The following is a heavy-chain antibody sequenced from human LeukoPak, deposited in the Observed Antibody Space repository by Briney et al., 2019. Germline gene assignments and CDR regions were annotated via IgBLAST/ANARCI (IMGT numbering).Heavy chain of an antibody. CDR1: GFTFGDYA. Sequence: PGRSLRLSCTASGFTFGDYAMSWVRQAPGKGLEWVGFIRSKAYGGTTEYAASVKGRFTISRDDSKSIAYLQMNSLKTEDTAVYYCTRVGTLRTLYYYYYMDVWGKGTTVTVSS. CDR3: TRVGTLRTLYYYYYMDV. CDR2: IRSKAYGGTT. D-gene: IGHD1-1*01. J-gene: IGHJ6*03. V-gene: IGHV3-49*04.